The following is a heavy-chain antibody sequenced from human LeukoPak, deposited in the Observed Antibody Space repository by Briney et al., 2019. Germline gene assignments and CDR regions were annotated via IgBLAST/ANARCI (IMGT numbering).Heavy chain of an antibody. CDR2: IKPDGSAK. Sequence: GGPLRLSCAAPGFTFTTHWMSWVRQAPGKGLEWVANIKPDGSAKYYVDSVKGRFTVSRDNAKNSLYLQLNSLRAEDTAIYYCARDQVAMVPLDYWGQGTLVSVSS. V-gene: IGHV3-7*01. CDR3: ARDQVAMVPLDY. D-gene: IGHD5-18*01. J-gene: IGHJ4*02. CDR1: GFTFTTHW.